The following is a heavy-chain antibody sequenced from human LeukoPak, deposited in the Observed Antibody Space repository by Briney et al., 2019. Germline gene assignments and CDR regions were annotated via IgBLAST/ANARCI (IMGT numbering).Heavy chain of an antibody. J-gene: IGHJ4*02. CDR2: ISGGGGST. V-gene: IGHV3-23*01. Sequence: GGSLRLSCAASGFAFSSYAMSWVRQAPGKGLEWVSAISGGGGSTYYADPVKGRLTISRDNSKNTLYLQLSSLRAEDTAVYYCVSFYETYWGRGTLVTVSS. CDR3: VSFYETY. D-gene: IGHD2/OR15-2a*01. CDR1: GFAFSSYA.